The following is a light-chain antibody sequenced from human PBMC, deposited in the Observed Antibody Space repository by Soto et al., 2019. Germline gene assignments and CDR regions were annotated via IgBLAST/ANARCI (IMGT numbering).Light chain of an antibody. CDR3: SSYTSTSPWV. Sequence: QSALTQPASVSGSPGQSITISCTGTSSDVGGYVSWYQQHPGKAPKLMIYEVSNRPSGVSNRFFGSKSGNTASLTTSGLQAEDEADYYCSSYTSTSPWVFGGGTKLTVL. V-gene: IGLV2-14*01. CDR1: SSDVGGY. CDR2: EVS. J-gene: IGLJ3*02.